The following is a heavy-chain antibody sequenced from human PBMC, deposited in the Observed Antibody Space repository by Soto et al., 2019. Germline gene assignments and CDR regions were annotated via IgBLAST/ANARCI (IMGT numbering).Heavy chain of an antibody. CDR3: AREGATAAKMFDY. V-gene: IGHV1-46*01. CDR1: GYTFSNYY. D-gene: IGHD2-2*01. J-gene: IGHJ4*02. Sequence: ASVKVSCKASGYTFSNYYMHWVRQAPGQGLEWMGGINPNGDTTYYAQKFLGRLTVTRDTSTSTVYMELSSLRSEDTAVYSCAREGATAAKMFDYWGQGTLVTVSS. CDR2: INPNGDTT.